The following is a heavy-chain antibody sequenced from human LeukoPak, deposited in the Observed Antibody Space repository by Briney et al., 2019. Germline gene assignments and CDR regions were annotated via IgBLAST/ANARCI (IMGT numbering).Heavy chain of an antibody. V-gene: IGHV3-23*01. CDR3: AKDYYYGSGSYYNVPGAFDI. CDR2: ISGSGGST. Sequence: GGSLRLSCAASGFTFSSYAMSWVRQAPGKGLEWVSAISGSGGSTYYADSVKGRFTISRDNSKNTLYLQMNSLRAEDTAVYYCAKDYYYGSGSYYNVPGAFDIWGQGTMVTVSS. CDR1: GFTFSSYA. D-gene: IGHD3-10*01. J-gene: IGHJ3*02.